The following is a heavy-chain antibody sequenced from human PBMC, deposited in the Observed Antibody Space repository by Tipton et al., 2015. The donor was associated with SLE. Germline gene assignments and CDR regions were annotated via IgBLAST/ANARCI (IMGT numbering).Heavy chain of an antibody. J-gene: IGHJ3*02. CDR2: ISAYNGNT. D-gene: IGHD3-22*01. CDR1: GYTFTSYG. Sequence: QSGAEVKKPGASVKVSCKASGYTFTSYGISWVRQAPGQGLEWMGWISAYNGNTNYAQKLQGRVTMTTDTSTSTAYMELSSLRSEDTAVYYCARALRQSVVTPLNAFAIWGQGTMVTVSS. V-gene: IGHV1-18*04. CDR3: ARALRQSVVTPLNAFAI.